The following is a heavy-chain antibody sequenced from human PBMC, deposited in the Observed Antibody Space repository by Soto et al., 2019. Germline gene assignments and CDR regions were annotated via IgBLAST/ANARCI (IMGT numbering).Heavy chain of an antibody. J-gene: IGHJ6*02. CDR3: ARDYYYGSGSYLTYYSYGMDV. CDR1: GYSFTSYW. V-gene: IGHV5-10-1*01. Sequence: LKISCKGSGYSFTSYWISWVRQMPGKGLEWMGRIDPTDSYTNYSPSFQGHVTISADKSISTAYLQWSSLKASDTAMYYCARDYYYGSGSYLTYYSYGMDVWGQGTTVTVSS. CDR2: IDPTDSYT. D-gene: IGHD3-10*01.